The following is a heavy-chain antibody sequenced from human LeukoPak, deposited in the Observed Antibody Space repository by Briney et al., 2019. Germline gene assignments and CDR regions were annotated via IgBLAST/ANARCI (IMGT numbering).Heavy chain of an antibody. CDR1: VFTFSSYS. CDR3: AKDTSSGWVGYFDY. CDR2: ISSSSSYI. V-gene: IGHV3-21*01. J-gene: IGHJ4*02. D-gene: IGHD6-19*01. Sequence: GGTLRLSRAASVFTFSSYSMNCVRQAPGKGLEWVSYISSSSSYIYYADSVKGRFTISRDNAKNSLYLQMNSLRAEDTAVYYCAKDTSSGWVGYFDYWGQGTLVTVSS.